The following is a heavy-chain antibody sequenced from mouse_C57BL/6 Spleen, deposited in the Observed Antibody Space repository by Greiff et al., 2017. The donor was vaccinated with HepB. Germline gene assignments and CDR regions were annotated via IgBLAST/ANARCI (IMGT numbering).Heavy chain of an antibody. CDR1: GYTFTSYW. J-gene: IGHJ3*01. V-gene: IGHV1-61*01. CDR3: ARAELGRGWFAY. D-gene: IGHD4-1*01. Sequence: QVQLQQPGAELVRPGSSVKLSCKASGYTFTSYWMDWVKQRPGQGLEWIGNIYPSDSETHYNQKFKDKATLTVDKSSSTAYMQLSSLTSEDSAVYYCARAELGRGWFAYWGQGTLVTVSA. CDR2: IYPSDSET.